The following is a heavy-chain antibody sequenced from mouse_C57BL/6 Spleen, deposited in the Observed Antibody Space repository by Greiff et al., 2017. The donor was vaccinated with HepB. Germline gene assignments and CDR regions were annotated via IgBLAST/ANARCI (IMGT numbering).Heavy chain of an antibody. J-gene: IGHJ4*01. D-gene: IGHD2-3*01. CDR1: GYTFTSYW. Sequence: VQLQQPGAELVRPGSSVKLSCKASGYTFTSYWMDWVKQRPGQGLEWIGNIYPSDSETHYNQKFKDKATLTVDKSSSTAYMQLSSLTSEDSAVYYCARCFDGYPFYAMDYWGQGTSVTVSS. V-gene: IGHV1-61*01. CDR2: IYPSDSET. CDR3: ARCFDGYPFYAMDY.